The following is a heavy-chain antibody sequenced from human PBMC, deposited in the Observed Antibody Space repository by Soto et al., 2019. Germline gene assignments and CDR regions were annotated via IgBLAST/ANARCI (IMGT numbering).Heavy chain of an antibody. J-gene: IGHJ4*02. CDR3: ARVGSSGWSPDY. Sequence: SETLSLTCTVSGGSISGHYWNWIRQPPGEGMEWIGYIFYSGSTTYNNNPSLKSRVSISVDTSKNQFYLRLSSVTAADTAVCYCARVGSSGWSPDYWGQGTLVTVSS. V-gene: IGHV4-59*11. D-gene: IGHD6-19*01. CDR1: GGSISGHY. CDR2: IFYSGSTTY.